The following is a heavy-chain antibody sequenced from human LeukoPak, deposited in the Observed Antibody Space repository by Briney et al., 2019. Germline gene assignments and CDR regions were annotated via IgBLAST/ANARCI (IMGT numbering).Heavy chain of an antibody. D-gene: IGHD5-12*01. CDR3: VRHDGRGGATMGAFDS. J-gene: IGHJ5*01. V-gene: IGHV4-39*01. CDR1: AASISSSNHH. Sequence: XETLSLTCTISAASISSSNHHWGWIRQSPGKGLEWIGSIYSGRTFYYNPSLNSRVTISVVTSDQFTLQLNSVTAADTAVYYCVRHDGRGGATMGAFDSWGQGSLVAVSS. CDR2: IYSGRTF.